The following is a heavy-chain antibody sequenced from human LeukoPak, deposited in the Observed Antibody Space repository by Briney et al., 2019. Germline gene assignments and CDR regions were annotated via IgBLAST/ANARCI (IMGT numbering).Heavy chain of an antibody. D-gene: IGHD3-10*01. CDR3: ARAAGHAGSPYYYYYYGMDV. CDR1: GGSFSGYY. Sequence: PSETQSLTCAVYGGSFSGYYWSWIRQPPGKGLEWIGKINHSGSTNYNPSLKSRVTISVDTSKNQFSLKLSSVTAADTAVYYCARAAGHAGSPYYYYYYGMDVWGKGTTVTVSS. CDR2: INHSGST. J-gene: IGHJ6*04. V-gene: IGHV4-34*01.